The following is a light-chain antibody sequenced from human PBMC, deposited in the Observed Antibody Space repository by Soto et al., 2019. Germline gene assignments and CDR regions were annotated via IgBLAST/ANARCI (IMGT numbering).Light chain of an antibody. V-gene: IGKV1-33*01. J-gene: IGKJ4*02. CDR2: DAS. Sequence: DMQMTQSPSSLSASVGDRVTITCQASQDISNYLNWYQQKPVKAPKLLIFDASSVEIGVPSRFSGIGSGTDFTFTISSLQPEDVATYYFQPYADLPLSFGGGTKVQIK. CDR3: QPYADLPLS. CDR1: QDISNY.